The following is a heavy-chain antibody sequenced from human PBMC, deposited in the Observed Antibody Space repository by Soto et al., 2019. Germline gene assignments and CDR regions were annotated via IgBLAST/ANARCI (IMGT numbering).Heavy chain of an antibody. Sequence: ASVKVSCKASGYTFTSYGIIWVRQAPGQGLEWMGWISAYNGNTNYAQKLQGRVTMTTDTSTSTAYMELRSLRSDDTAVYYCARGNLGLAVATGWFDPWGQGTLVTVSS. J-gene: IGHJ5*02. CDR2: ISAYNGNT. CDR3: ARGNLGLAVATGWFDP. CDR1: GYTFTSYG. D-gene: IGHD6-19*01. V-gene: IGHV1-18*01.